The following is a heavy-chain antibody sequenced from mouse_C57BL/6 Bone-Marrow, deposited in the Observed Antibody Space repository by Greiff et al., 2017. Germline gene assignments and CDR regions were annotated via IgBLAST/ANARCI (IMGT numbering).Heavy chain of an antibody. CDR1: GFSLTSYG. D-gene: IGHD2-1*01. CDR3: ASFYTRCAY. J-gene: IGHJ3*01. V-gene: IGHV2-2*01. CDR2: IWSGGST. Sequence: VKLVESGPGLVQPSQSLSITCTVSGFSLTSYGVHWVRQSPGKGLEWLGVIWSGGSTDYNAAFISRLSISKDKSKSQVFFKMNSLQADDTARYYCASFYTRCAYWGQGTLVTVSA.